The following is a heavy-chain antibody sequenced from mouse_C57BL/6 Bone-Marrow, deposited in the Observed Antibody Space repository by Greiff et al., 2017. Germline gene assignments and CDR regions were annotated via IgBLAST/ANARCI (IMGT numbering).Heavy chain of an antibody. CDR2: IHPNSGST. CDR3: ASRIYYYGSSYY. V-gene: IGHV1-64*01. J-gene: IGHJ2*01. D-gene: IGHD1-1*01. Sequence: VKLQQPGAELVKPGASVKLSCKASGYTFTSYWMHWVKQRPGQGLEWIGMIHPNSGSTNYNETFKSKATLTVDKSSSTAYMQLSSLTSEDSAVYYCASRIYYYGSSYYWGQGTTLTVSS. CDR1: GYTFTSYW.